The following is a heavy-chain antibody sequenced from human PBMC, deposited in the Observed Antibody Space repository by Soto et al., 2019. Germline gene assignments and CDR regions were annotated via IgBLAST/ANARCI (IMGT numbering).Heavy chain of an antibody. V-gene: IGHV3-48*01. D-gene: IGHD6-6*01. CDR1: GFTFSSYS. CDR3: ARDFLPYSSSSFYFDY. CDR2: ISSSSSTI. J-gene: IGHJ4*02. Sequence: GGSLRLSCAASGFTFSSYSMNWVRQAPGKGLEWVSYISSSSSTIYYADSVKGRFTISRDNAKNSLYLQMNSLRAEDTAVYYCARDFLPYSSSSFYFDYWGQGTLVTVSS.